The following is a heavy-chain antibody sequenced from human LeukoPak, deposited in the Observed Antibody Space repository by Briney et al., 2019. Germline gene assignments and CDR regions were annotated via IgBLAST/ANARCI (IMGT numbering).Heavy chain of an antibody. CDR1: GSSLSDYY. CDR2: VTRAARST. CDR3: ARGRRGSYYTFQV. D-gene: IGHD3-16*01. J-gene: IGHJ4*02. V-gene: IGHV3-11*01. Sequence: PGWFLSSSCAVSGSSLSDYYMNWVRKAPGKGLGMMSYVTRAARSTNYADSVKGRFTISTDSAKSAVSWQLSSLTAEDTAVYYCARGRRGSYYTFQVWGQGTLVSVSS.